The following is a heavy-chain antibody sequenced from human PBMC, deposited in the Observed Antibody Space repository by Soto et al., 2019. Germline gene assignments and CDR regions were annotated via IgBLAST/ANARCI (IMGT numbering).Heavy chain of an antibody. CDR2: IYYSGST. V-gene: IGHV4-39*01. D-gene: IGHD6-19*01. J-gene: IGHJ4*02. Sequence: SETLSLTCTVSGGSISSSSYYWGWIRQPPGKGLEWIGSIYYSGSTYYNPSLKSRVTISVDTSKNQFSLKLSSVTAADTAVYYCARQAAVAGLYYFDYWGQGTLVTVSS. CDR3: ARQAAVAGLYYFDY. CDR1: GGSISSSSYY.